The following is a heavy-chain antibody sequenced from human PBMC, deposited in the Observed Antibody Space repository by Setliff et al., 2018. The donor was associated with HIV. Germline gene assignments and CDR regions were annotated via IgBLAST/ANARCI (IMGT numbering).Heavy chain of an antibody. V-gene: IGHV4-38-2*01. J-gene: IGHJ5*02. CDR1: NYSISSAYY. Sequence: PSETLSLTCAVSNYSISSAYYWGWIRHPPGKGLEWIGSIYYSGSTYYNPSLKSRVTISVDTSKNQFSLKLSSVTAADTAVYYCARLRREEQWLVRGWFDPWGQGTLVTVSS. CDR3: ARLRREEQWLVRGWFDP. D-gene: IGHD6-19*01. CDR2: IYYSGST.